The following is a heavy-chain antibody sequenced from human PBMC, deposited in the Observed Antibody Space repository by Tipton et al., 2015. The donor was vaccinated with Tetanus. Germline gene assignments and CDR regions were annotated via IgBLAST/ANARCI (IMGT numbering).Heavy chain of an antibody. Sequence: RSLRLSCAASGFAFGDFVMHWVRQAPGKGPEWVSSISWNSAMIAYAESVKGRFTISRDNAKKSLYLQLSSLRPEDTALYFCATGAYSSGWYEVDKWGQGTLVTVSS. V-gene: IGHV3-9*01. CDR1: GFAFGDFV. CDR3: ATGAYSSGWYEVDK. CDR2: ISWNSAMI. J-gene: IGHJ4*02. D-gene: IGHD6-19*01.